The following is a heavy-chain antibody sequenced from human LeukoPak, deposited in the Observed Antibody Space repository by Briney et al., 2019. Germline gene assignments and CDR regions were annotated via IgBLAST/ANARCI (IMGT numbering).Heavy chain of an antibody. Sequence: SQTLSLTCTVSGGSISSGDYYWSWIRQPPGKGLEWIGYIYYSGSTYYNPSLKSRVTISVDTSKNQFSLKLSSVTAADTAVYCCARVRYYYGSGSLDDYWGQGTLVTVSS. J-gene: IGHJ4*02. CDR3: ARVRYYYGSGSLDDY. D-gene: IGHD3-10*01. V-gene: IGHV4-30-4*01. CDR1: GGSISSGDYY. CDR2: IYYSGST.